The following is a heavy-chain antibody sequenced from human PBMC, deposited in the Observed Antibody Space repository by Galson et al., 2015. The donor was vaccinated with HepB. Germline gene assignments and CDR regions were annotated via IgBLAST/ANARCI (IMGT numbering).Heavy chain of an antibody. CDR2: IMPIFRSP. Sequence: SAKVSCKASGDTFRNSAISWVRQAPGQGLEWMGGIMPIFRSPDYAQKFKGRVTITADESTNTAYMELSSLSSEDTAIYYCASKDYGGAGNYYYGIDVWGQGTTVIVSS. V-gene: IGHV1-69*13. CDR1: GDTFRNSA. D-gene: IGHD4-23*01. J-gene: IGHJ6*02. CDR3: ASKDYGGAGNYYYGIDV.